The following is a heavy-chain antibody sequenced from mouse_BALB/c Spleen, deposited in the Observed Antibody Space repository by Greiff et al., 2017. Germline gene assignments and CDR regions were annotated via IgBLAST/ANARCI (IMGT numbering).Heavy chain of an antibody. CDR3: ARSYSTRDYFDY. D-gene: IGHD2-12*01. J-gene: IGHJ2*01. Sequence: EVQLVESGGGLVQPGGSLKLSCAASGFTFSSYTMSWVRQTPEKRLEWVAYISNGGGSTYYPDTVKGRFTISRDNAKNTLYLQMSSLKSEDTAMYYCARSYSTRDYFDYWGQGTTLTVSS. CDR1: GFTFSSYT. V-gene: IGHV5-12-2*01. CDR2: ISNGGGST.